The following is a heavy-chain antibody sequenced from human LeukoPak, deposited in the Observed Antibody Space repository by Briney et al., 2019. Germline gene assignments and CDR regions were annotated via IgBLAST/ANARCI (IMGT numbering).Heavy chain of an antibody. J-gene: IGHJ4*02. Sequence: GGSLRLSCAASGFTFSSYWMSWVRQAPGKGLEWVANIDQGGSDKYYVDSVKGRFTITRDNAKNSLYLQMNSLRAEDTAVYFCVTPYYSDGARYYPDYWGQGTLVTFSS. CDR2: IDQGGSDK. CDR1: GFTFSSYW. D-gene: IGHD3-22*01. CDR3: VTPYYSDGARYYPDY. V-gene: IGHV3-7*01.